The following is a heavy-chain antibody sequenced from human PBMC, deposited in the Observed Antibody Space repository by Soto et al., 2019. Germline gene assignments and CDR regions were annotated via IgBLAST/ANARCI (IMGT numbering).Heavy chain of an antibody. D-gene: IGHD2-2*01. V-gene: IGHV1-69*13. CDR1: GGTFSSYA. CDR3: ARGVNRGYCSSISCSYYYYYVMDV. Sequence: GASVKVSCKASGGTFSSYAISWVRQAPGQGLEWMGGIIPIFGTANYAQKFQGRVTITADESTSTAYMELSSLRSEDTAVYYCARGVNRGYCSSISCSYYYYYVMDVWAQGTTVTVS. CDR2: IIPIFGTA. J-gene: IGHJ6*02.